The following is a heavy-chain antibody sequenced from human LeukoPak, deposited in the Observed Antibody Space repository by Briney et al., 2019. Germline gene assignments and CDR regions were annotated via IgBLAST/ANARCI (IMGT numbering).Heavy chain of an antibody. Sequence: GGPLRLSCAGSGFTFRNYAMAWVRQAPGKGLQWVSTIGDTGAGTYYTDSVRGRFIISRDNSKNMMYLQMNKLRPEDTAVYYCSKGPSRASAAGTPHEWGRGSPVIVSS. D-gene: IGHD6-13*01. J-gene: IGHJ4*02. CDR3: SKGPSRASAAGTPHE. CDR2: IGDTGAGT. V-gene: IGHV3-23*01. CDR1: GFTFRNYA.